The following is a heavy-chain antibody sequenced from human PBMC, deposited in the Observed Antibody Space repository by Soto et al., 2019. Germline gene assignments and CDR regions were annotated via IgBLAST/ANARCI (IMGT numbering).Heavy chain of an antibody. J-gene: IGHJ5*02. V-gene: IGHV3-23*01. CDR1: GFTFSTYA. D-gene: IGHD3-10*01. Sequence: EVQLLESGGGLVQPGGSLRLSCAASGFTFSTYAMSWVRQAPGKGLEWVSGIGGNGGSTFYADSVKGRFTISRDNSKNTLYLHMNSLRAEDTAVYYCAKSVLWFAEFPFNWFDPWGQGTLVTVSS. CDR3: AKSVLWFAEFPFNWFDP. CDR2: IGGNGGST.